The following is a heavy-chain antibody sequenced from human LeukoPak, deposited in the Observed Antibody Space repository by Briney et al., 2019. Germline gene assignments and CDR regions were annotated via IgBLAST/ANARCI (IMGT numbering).Heavy chain of an antibody. V-gene: IGHV1-18*01. J-gene: IGHJ4*02. D-gene: IGHD2-15*01. CDR3: ARDSCSGGSCYVDY. Sequence: GASVKVSCKASGYTFTSYDFSWVRQAPGQGLDLMGWISTYNGNTSYAQRFQGRVTMTTDTSTSTAYLELRSLRSDDTAVYYCARDSCSGGSCYVDYWGQGTLVTVSS. CDR1: GYTFTSYD. CDR2: ISTYNGNT.